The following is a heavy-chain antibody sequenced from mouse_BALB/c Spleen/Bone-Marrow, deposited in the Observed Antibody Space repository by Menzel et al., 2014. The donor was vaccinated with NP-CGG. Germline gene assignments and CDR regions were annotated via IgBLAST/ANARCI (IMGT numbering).Heavy chain of an antibody. CDR3: ARLNYYGNLFV. J-gene: IGHJ1*01. CDR1: RFDFSRYW. V-gene: IGHV4-1*02. Sequence: EVKLLESGGGLVQPGGSLKLSCAASRFDFSRYWMSWVRQAPGKGLEWIGEINPDSSTINYTPSLKDKFIISRDNAKNPLYLQMSKVRSEDTALYYCARLNYYGNLFVWGAGTTVTVSS. D-gene: IGHD1-1*01. CDR2: INPDSSTI.